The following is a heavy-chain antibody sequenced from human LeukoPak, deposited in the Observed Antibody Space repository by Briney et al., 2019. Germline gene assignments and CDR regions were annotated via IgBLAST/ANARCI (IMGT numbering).Heavy chain of an antibody. CDR1: GGSISSYY. D-gene: IGHD3-22*01. CDR3: ASSIYYYDRSGYLD. CDR2: IYYSGST. Sequence: SETLSLTCTVSGGSISSYYWSWIRQPPGKGLEWIGYIYYSGSTNYNPSLKSRVTISVDTSKNQFSLKLTSVTAADTAVYYCASSIYYYDRSGYLDWGQGTLVTVSS. V-gene: IGHV4-59*08. J-gene: IGHJ4*02.